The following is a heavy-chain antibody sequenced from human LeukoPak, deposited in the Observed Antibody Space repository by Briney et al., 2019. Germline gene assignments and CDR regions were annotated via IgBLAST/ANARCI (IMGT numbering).Heavy chain of an antibody. CDR1: GLTVGINY. CDR2: MYADGST. J-gene: IGHJ6*02. D-gene: IGHD6-19*01. CDR3: ARDRYRSGCMDV. V-gene: IGHV3-53*01. Sequence: GGSLRLSCAASGLTVGINYMSWVRQAPGKGLEWVSFMYADGSTDYADSVKGRFTISRDNSKNTLYLQMNTMRAEDTAIYYCARDRYRSGCMDVWGQGTTVTVS.